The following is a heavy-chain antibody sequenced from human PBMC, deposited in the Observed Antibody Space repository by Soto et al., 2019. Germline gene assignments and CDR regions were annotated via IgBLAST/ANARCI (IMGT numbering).Heavy chain of an antibody. CDR2: IDNAGSA. CDR1: GGYIGGDY. D-gene: IGHD3-22*01. CDR3: ARHGREDSRGFYYWFDP. V-gene: IGHV4-59*08. J-gene: IGHJ5*02. Sequence: SETLSLTCTVSGGYIGGDYWSWIRQPPGKGLEWIAYIDNAGSAKYNPSLESRLTISRDTSKDQLSLKLSSVIAADTAVYYCARHGREDSRGFYYWFDPWCQGTLVTLSS.